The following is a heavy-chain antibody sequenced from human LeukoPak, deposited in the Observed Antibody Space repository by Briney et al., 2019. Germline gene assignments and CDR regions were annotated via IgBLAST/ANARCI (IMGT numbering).Heavy chain of an antibody. CDR2: FDPEDGET. Sequence: ASVKVSCKVPGYTLTELSMHWVRQAPGKGLEWMGGFDPEDGETIYAQKFQGRVTMTEDTSTDTAYMELSSLRSEDTAVYYCATEYSSGWYGGFDYWGQGTLVTVSS. CDR3: ATEYSSGWYGGFDY. J-gene: IGHJ4*02. V-gene: IGHV1-24*01. D-gene: IGHD6-19*01. CDR1: GYTLTELS.